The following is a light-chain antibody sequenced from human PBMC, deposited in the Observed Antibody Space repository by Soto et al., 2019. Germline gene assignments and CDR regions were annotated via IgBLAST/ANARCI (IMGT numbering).Light chain of an antibody. CDR2: RNN. CDR3: AAWDDSLRGVV. Sequence: QSVLTQPLSASGTPGQRVTISCSGSLSNIGSNFIYWYQQLPGSAPKLLINRNNERPSGVPDRFSGSKSGTSASLAISGLRSEDEADYHCAAWDDSLRGVVFGGGTKVTVL. J-gene: IGLJ2*01. CDR1: LSNIGSNF. V-gene: IGLV1-47*01.